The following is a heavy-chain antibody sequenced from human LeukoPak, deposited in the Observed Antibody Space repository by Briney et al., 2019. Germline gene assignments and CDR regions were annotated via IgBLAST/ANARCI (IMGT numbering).Heavy chain of an antibody. CDR3: ARGSAGFDRWTFKWELRAMVPDAFDI. CDR1: GGSISSGGYY. Sequence: PSQTLSLTCTVSGGSISSGGYYWSWIRQPPGKGLEWIGYIYHSGSTYYNPSLKSRVTISVDRSKNQFSLKLSSVTAADTAVYYCARGSAGFDRWTFKWELRAMVPDAFDIWGQGTMVTVSS. V-gene: IGHV4-30-2*01. D-gene: IGHD1-26*01. J-gene: IGHJ3*02. CDR2: IYHSGST.